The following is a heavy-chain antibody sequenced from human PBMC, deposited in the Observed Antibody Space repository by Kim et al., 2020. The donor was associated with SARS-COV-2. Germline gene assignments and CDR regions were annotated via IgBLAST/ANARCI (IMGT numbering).Heavy chain of an antibody. CDR3: AGDNYNNYWYKY. Sequence: GGSPRLSCAASDFSVSTKTMTWVRQTPGKGLEWVSIIYRNGTTYYADSVKGRFTTSRDTSKNTLYLQMDNLRADDTAVYYCAGDNYNNYWYKYWGQGTLVTVSA. V-gene: IGHV3-53*01. D-gene: IGHD1-20*01. J-gene: IGHJ4*02. CDR1: DFSVSTKT. CDR2: IYRNGTT.